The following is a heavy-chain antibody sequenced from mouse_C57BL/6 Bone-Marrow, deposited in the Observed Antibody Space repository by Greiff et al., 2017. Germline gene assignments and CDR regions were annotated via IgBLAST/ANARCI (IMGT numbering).Heavy chain of an antibody. CDR1: GYSFTDFN. D-gene: IGHD2-4*01. CDR3: ARGYDYDYAMDY. J-gene: IGHJ4*01. CDR2: INPNYGTT. Sequence: VQLQQSGPELVKPGASVKISCKASGYSFTDFNMNWVKQSNGKSLEWIGVINPNYGTTSFNQKFKGKATLNVDRSSSTAYMQLNSLTSEDSAVYYCARGYDYDYAMDYWGQGTSVTVSS. V-gene: IGHV1-39*01.